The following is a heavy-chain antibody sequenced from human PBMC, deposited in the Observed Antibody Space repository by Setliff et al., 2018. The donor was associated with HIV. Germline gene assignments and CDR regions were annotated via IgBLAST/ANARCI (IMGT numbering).Heavy chain of an antibody. Sequence: SETLSLTCTVSGGSISSGDYYWSWIRQHPRKGLEWIGYIYYTGSTYYNPSLKSRVTISVDTSKNQFSLKLSSVTAADTAVYYCARGHVVGTSRYFDFWGRGTLVTVS. D-gene: IGHD2-15*01. V-gene: IGHV4-31*02. CDR1: GGSISSGDYY. CDR2: IYYTGST. J-gene: IGHJ4*01. CDR3: ARGHVVGTSRYFDF.